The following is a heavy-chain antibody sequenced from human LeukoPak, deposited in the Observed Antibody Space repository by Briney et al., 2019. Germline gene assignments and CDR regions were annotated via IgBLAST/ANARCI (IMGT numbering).Heavy chain of an antibody. CDR2: IIPIFGTA. J-gene: IGHJ6*03. CDR1: GGTFSSYA. V-gene: IGHV1-69*05. Sequence: ASVKVSCQASGGTFSSYAISWVRQAPGQGLEWMGGIIPIFGTANYAQKFQGRVTITTDESTSTAYMELSSLRSEDTAVYYCARNSVVVVAATRSYYYYMDVWGKGTTVTVSS. CDR3: ARNSVVVVAATRSYYYYMDV. D-gene: IGHD2-15*01.